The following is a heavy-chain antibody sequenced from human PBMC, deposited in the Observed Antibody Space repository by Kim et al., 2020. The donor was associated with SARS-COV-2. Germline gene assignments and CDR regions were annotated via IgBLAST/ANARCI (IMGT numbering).Heavy chain of an antibody. V-gene: IGHV3-73*01. CDR1: GFTFSGST. D-gene: IGHD6-19*01. Sequence: GGSLRLSCAASGFTFSGSTMHWVRQASGKGLEGVGRIRSKANSYATAYAASVKNRFTIYRDDSKNTAYLQMNSLKNEDTAVYYCTRVNPIAGGWYDAFDIWGQGTMVTVSS. CDR3: TRVNPIAGGWYDAFDI. CDR2: IRSKANSYAT. J-gene: IGHJ3*02.